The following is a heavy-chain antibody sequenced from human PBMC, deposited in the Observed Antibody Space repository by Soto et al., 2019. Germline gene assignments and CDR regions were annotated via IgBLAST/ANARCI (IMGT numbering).Heavy chain of an antibody. CDR3: ARGGGVGVAGSAVFDM. V-gene: IGHV1-2*02. CDR2: INPATGAA. J-gene: IGHJ3*02. D-gene: IGHD3-3*01. Sequence: QLHLVQSGAVVKKPGASVTVSCSASGYPVTAYYMHWVRQAPGRGLEWMGGINPATGAAKYPQTFQGRVTMTRDTSTSTVFMELSGLTSEDTAVFYCARGGGVGVAGSAVFDMRGQGTLVTVSS. CDR1: GYPVTAYY.